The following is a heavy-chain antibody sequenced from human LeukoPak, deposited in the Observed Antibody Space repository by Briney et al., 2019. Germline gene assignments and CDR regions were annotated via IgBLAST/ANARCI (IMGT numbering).Heavy chain of an antibody. CDR3: VRAMDS. CDR1: GFIFSSYW. Sequence: GGSLRLSCAASGFIFSSYWIHWVRQAPGKGLEWVANIKQDGSEKYYVDSVKGRFTISRDNAKKSAYLQMNSLRADDTAVYYCVRAMDSWGQGTLVTVSS. CDR2: IKQDGSEK. V-gene: IGHV3-7*03. J-gene: IGHJ4*02.